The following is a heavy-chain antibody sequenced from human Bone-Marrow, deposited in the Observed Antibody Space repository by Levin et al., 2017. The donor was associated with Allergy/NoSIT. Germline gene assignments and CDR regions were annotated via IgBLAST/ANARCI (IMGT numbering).Heavy chain of an antibody. V-gene: IGHV3-73*01. CDR2: ITGNTNPDAT. Sequence: PGGSLRLSCAASGFTFSASAMHWVRQASGKGLEWVARITGNTNPDATAYAASVKGRFTISRDDSKNTAYLQMNSLQTEDTAVYYCLGQDCSGISCSRVYWGQGTLVTVSS. D-gene: IGHD2-15*01. J-gene: IGHJ4*02. CDR1: GFTFSASA. CDR3: LGQDCSGISCSRVY.